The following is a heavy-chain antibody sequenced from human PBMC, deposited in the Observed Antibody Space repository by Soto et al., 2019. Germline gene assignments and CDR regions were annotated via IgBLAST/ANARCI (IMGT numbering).Heavy chain of an antibody. Sequence: PGESLKISCKGSGYSFTSYWISWVRQMPGKGLEWMGRIDPSDSYTNYSPYFQGHVTISADKSISTAYLQWSSLKASDTAMYYCVGADYYDSSGSYYYGMDVWGQGTTVTVSS. D-gene: IGHD3-22*01. CDR2: IDPSDSYT. CDR1: GYSFTSYW. J-gene: IGHJ6*02. CDR3: VGADYYDSSGSYYYGMDV. V-gene: IGHV5-10-1*01.